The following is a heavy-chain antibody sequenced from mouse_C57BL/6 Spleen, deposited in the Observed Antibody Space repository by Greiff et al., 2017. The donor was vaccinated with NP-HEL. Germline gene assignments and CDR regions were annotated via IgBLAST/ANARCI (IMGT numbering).Heavy chain of an antibody. D-gene: IGHD1-3*01. Sequence: VQLKESGPELVKPGASVKISCKASGYSFTGYYMNWVKQSPEKSLEWIGEINPSTGGTTYNQKFKAKATLTVDKSSSTAYMQLKSLTSEDSAVYYCARKEWGYFDVWGTGTTVTVSS. CDR2: INPSTGGT. V-gene: IGHV1-42*01. CDR3: ARKEWGYFDV. CDR1: GYSFTGYY. J-gene: IGHJ1*03.